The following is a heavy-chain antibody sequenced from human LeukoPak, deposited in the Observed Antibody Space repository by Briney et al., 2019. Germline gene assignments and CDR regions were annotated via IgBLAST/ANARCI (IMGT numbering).Heavy chain of an antibody. CDR3: ARDLTVYSGSYGY. J-gene: IGHJ4*02. Sequence: GASVKISCKASGYTFTGYYMDWVRQAPGQGLEWMGRINPNSGGTNFAQKFQGRVTMTRDTSISTAYMELTNLTSDDTAVYYCARDLTVYSGSYGYWGQGTLVTVSS. V-gene: IGHV1-2*02. CDR2: INPNSGGT. D-gene: IGHD1-26*01. CDR1: GYTFTGYY.